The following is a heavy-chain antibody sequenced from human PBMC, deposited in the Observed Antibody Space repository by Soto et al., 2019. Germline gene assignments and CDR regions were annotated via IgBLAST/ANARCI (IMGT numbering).Heavy chain of an antibody. CDR2: INTHNGNT. J-gene: IGHJ1*01. V-gene: IGHV1-18*01. CDR3: AEPSIAVAGTYFQH. Sequence: GASVKVSCKASGYTFTTYGISWVRQAPGQGLEWLGWINTHNGNTNYAQNLQGRVIMTADTSTNTAYMELRSLRSDDTAVYYCAEPSIAVAGTYFQHWGQGTLVTVSS. D-gene: IGHD6-19*01. CDR1: GYTFTTYG.